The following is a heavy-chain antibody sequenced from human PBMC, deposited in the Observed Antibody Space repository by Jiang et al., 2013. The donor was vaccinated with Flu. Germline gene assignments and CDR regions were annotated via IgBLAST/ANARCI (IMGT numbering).Heavy chain of an antibody. CDR1: GGTFSSYA. V-gene: IGHV1-69*01. J-gene: IGHJ3*02. Sequence: KASGGTFSSYAISWVRQAPGQGLEWMGGIIPIFGTANYAQKFQGRVTITADESTSTAYMELSSLRSEDTAVYYCAREGEGYCSSTSCLPYVRARGGYAFDIWGQGTMVTVSS. CDR2: IIPIFGTA. D-gene: IGHD2-2*01. CDR3: AREGEGYCSSTSCLPYVRARGGYAFDI.